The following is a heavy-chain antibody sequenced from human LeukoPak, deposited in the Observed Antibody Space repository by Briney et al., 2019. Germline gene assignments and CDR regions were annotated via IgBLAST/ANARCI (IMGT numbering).Heavy chain of an antibody. CDR2: INHSGST. CDR1: GGSFSGYY. D-gene: IGHD2-15*01. Sequence: SETLSLTCAVYGGSFSGYYWSWIRQPPGKGLEWIGEINHSGSTNYNPSLKSRVTISVDTSKNQFSLKLSSVTVADTAVYYCARGYCSGGSCYPRRPDYYYGMDVWGKGTTVTVSS. V-gene: IGHV4-34*01. J-gene: IGHJ6*04. CDR3: ARGYCSGGSCYPRRPDYYYGMDV.